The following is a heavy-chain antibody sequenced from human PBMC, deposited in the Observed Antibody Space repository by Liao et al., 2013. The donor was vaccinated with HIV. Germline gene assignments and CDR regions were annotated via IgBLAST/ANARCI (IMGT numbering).Heavy chain of an antibody. CDR3: ARGRIGSNWLDP. J-gene: IGHJ5*02. V-gene: IGHV4-34*01. CDR1: GGSFSGYY. Sequence: QVQLQQWGAGLLKPSETLSLTCAVYGGSFSGYYWSWVRQSPGKGLEWIGEIDHSGSSNYNPSLKSRVTISVDTSKNQFSLKLSSVTAADTAVYYCARGRIGSNWLDPWGQGTLVTVSS. D-gene: IGHD1-26*01. CDR2: IDHSGSS.